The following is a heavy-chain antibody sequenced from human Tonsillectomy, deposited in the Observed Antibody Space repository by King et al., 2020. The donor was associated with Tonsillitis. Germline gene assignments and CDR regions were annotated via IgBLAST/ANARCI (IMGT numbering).Heavy chain of an antibody. Sequence: VQLQQWGAGLLKPSETLSLTCAVYVGSFSGYYWSWIRQSPGKGLEWSGEINHSGSTNYNPSLKSRVTISVDTSKNHFSLKQSSVTAADTAVYYCARGGYTYAYRNDAFDIWGQGTMVTVSS. CDR3: ARGGYTYAYRNDAFDI. V-gene: IGHV4-34*01. CDR1: VGSFSGYY. J-gene: IGHJ3*02. D-gene: IGHD3-16*01. CDR2: INHSGST.